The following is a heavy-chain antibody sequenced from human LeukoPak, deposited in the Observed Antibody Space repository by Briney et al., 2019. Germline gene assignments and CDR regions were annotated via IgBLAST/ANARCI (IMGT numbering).Heavy chain of an antibody. CDR2: INHSGST. CDR1: GGSFSGYY. CDR3: ARAGAVTTANGFDY. J-gene: IGHJ4*02. D-gene: IGHD4-17*01. V-gene: IGHV4-34*01. Sequence: SETLSLTCAVYGGSFSGYYWSWIRQPPGKGLEWIGEINHSGSTNYNPSLKSRVTISVDTSKNQFSLKLSSVTAADTAVYYCARAGAVTTANGFDYWGQGTLVTVSS.